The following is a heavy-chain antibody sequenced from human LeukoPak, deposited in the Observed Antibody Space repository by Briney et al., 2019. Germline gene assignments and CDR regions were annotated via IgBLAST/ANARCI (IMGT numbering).Heavy chain of an antibody. D-gene: IGHD3-10*01. CDR3: ASIQSGAFDI. V-gene: IGHV3-7*01. Sequence: ETLSLTCTVSGGSISSYYWSWVRQAPGKGLEWVANIKQDGSEKYYVDSVKGRFTISRDNAKNSLYLQMNSLRAEDTAVYYCASIQSGAFDIWGQGTMVTVSS. CDR2: IKQDGSEK. J-gene: IGHJ3*02. CDR1: GGSISSYY.